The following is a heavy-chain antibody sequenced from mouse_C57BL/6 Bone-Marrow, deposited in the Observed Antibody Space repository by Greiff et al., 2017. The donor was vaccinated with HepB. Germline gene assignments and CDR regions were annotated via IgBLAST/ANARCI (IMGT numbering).Heavy chain of an antibody. V-gene: IGHV14-4*01. CDR3: TTYYQYYFDY. CDR2: IDPENGDT. D-gene: IGHD1-1*01. Sequence: EVKLMESGAELVRPGASVKLSCTASGFNIKDDYMHWVKQRPEQGLEWIGWIDPENGDTEYASKFQGKATITADTSSNTAYLQLSSLTSEDTAVYYCTTYYQYYFDYWGQGTTLTVSS. J-gene: IGHJ2*01. CDR1: GFNIKDDY.